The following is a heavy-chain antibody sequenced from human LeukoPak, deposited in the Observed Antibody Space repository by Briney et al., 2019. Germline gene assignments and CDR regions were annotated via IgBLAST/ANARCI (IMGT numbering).Heavy chain of an antibody. CDR1: GFTFRRYG. J-gene: IGHJ4*02. D-gene: IGHD1-1*01. CDR2: ISGSGGST. CDR3: AKKPGDWNDHFSDY. V-gene: IGHV3-23*01. Sequence: GGSLRLSCAASGFTFRRYGMTWVRQAPGKGLEWVSSISGSGGSTFYADSVKGRFTISRDNSKNTLYLQMNSLRAEDTAIYYCAKKPGDWNDHFSDYWGQGTLVTVSS.